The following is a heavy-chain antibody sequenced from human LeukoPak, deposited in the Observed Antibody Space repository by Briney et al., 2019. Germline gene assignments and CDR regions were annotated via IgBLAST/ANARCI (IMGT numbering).Heavy chain of an antibody. V-gene: IGHV1-2*02. Sequence: GASVKVSCKASGYTFTGYYMHWVRQAPGQGLEWMGWINPNSGGTNYAQKFQGRVTMTRDTSISTAYMELSRLRSDDKAVYYCARELRYFDWLAENHYFDYWGQGTLVTVSS. CDR1: GYTFTGYY. J-gene: IGHJ4*02. CDR2: INPNSGGT. CDR3: ARELRYFDWLAENHYFDY. D-gene: IGHD3-9*01.